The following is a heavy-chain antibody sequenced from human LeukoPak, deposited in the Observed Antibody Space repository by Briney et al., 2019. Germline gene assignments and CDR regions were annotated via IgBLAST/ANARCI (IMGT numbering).Heavy chain of an antibody. CDR2: ISKDGSMK. CDR1: GFSFSNYA. J-gene: IGHJ3*01. Sequence: PGRSLRLSCAASGFSFSNYAMDWARQAPGRGLEWVAVISKDGSMKYYSDSVKGRFTVSRDNSIHTLYLEMNSLKTEDTAVYYCAGESFDFWSQGTMVTVSS. CDR3: AGESFDF. V-gene: IGHV3-30*04.